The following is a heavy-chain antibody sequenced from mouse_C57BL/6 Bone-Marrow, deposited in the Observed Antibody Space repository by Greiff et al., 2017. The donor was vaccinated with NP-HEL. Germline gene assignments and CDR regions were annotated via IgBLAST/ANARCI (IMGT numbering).Heavy chain of an antibody. CDR1: GYTFTDYE. V-gene: IGHV1-15*01. D-gene: IGHD4-1*02. CDR3: TRLGNWDEDY. J-gene: IGHJ2*01. CDR2: IDPETGGT. Sequence: VKLQQSGAELVRPGASVTLSCKASGYTFTDYEMHWVKQTPVHGLEWIGAIDPETGGTAYNQKFKGKAILTADKSSSTAYMELRSLTSEDSAVYYCTRLGNWDEDYWGQGTTLTVSS.